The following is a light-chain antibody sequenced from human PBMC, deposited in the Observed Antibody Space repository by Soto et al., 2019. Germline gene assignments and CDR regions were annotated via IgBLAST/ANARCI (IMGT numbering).Light chain of an antibody. CDR1: SSNIENNA. CDR3: AAWDDSLTGPV. J-gene: IGLJ3*02. CDR2: FDD. V-gene: IGLV1-36*01. Sequence: QSVLTQPPSLSAAPRQRVTISCSGSSSNIENNAVNWYQKFPGKAPKLLIHFDDRVASGVSDRFSGSKSGTSASLAISGLQSEDEAEYYCAAWDDSLTGPVFGGGTKLTVL.